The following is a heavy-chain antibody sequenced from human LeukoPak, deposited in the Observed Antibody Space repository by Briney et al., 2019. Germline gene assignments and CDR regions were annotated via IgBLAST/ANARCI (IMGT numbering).Heavy chain of an antibody. CDR3: ARGGAYNWFDP. J-gene: IGHJ5*02. CDR2: IYSGGTT. V-gene: IGHV3-53*01. CDR1: GFTVSSNY. Sequence: GGSLRLSCAASGFTVSSNYMSWVRQAPGKGLEWVSVIYSGGTTYYADSVKGRFTISRDNSKNTLYLQMNSLRAEDTAVYYCARGGAYNWFDPWGQGTLVTVSS.